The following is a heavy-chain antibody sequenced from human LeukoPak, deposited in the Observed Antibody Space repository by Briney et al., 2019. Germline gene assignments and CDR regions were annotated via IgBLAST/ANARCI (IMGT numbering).Heavy chain of an antibody. Sequence: PGGSLRLSCAASGFTFSSHAMTWVRQAPGKGLEWVSGIPNGGGSTYSADFVKGRFTISRDNSRNTLYLQMNSLSAEDTAIYYCSRDTVNDPFVISLDYWGQGALVTVSS. CDR3: SRDTVNDPFVISLDY. D-gene: IGHD2-21*01. CDR1: GFTFSSHA. V-gene: IGHV3-23*01. CDR2: IPNGGGST. J-gene: IGHJ4*02.